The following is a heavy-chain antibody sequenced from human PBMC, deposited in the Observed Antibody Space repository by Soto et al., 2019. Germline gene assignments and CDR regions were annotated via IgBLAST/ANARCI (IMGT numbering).Heavy chain of an antibody. CDR2: INPNSGGT. D-gene: IGHD6-13*01. Sequence: ASVKVSCKASGYTFTGYYMHWVRQAPGQGLEWMGWINPNSGGTNYAQKFQGWVTMTRDTSISTAYMELSRLRSDDTAVYYCARGDSAFCIAASCTWGVEDYFYGMDVWGQGTTVTVSS. V-gene: IGHV1-2*04. CDR3: ARGDSAFCIAASCTWGVEDYFYGMDV. J-gene: IGHJ6*02. CDR1: GYTFTGYY.